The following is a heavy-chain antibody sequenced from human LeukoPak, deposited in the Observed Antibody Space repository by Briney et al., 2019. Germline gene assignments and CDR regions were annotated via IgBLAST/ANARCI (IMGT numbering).Heavy chain of an antibody. V-gene: IGHV3-66*01. CDR3: ARDRITIFGGGEGFDR. CDR1: GFTLSSNY. CDR2: IYSGGST. Sequence: GGSLRLSCAASGFTLSSNYMSWVRQAPGKGMEWVSVIYSGGSTYYPDSVKGRFTISRDNSKNTLYLQMNRLRAEATAVYYCARDRITIFGGGEGFDRWGQGTLVTVSS. D-gene: IGHD3-3*01. J-gene: IGHJ5*02.